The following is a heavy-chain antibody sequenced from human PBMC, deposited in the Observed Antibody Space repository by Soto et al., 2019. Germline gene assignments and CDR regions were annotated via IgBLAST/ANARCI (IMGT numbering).Heavy chain of an antibody. V-gene: IGHV5-10-1*01. CDR1: GYSFTNYW. Sequence: EVQLVQSGAEVKKPGESLRISCKASGYSFTNYWIFWVRHMPGKGLEGMGRIEPSDSHTNYSPSLQGHITISTDESVTTAYLQWSSLQASDTAMYYCARGHSGYGDFWGQGTLVTVSS. D-gene: IGHD5-12*01. J-gene: IGHJ4*02. CDR3: ARGHSGYGDF. CDR2: IEPSDSHT.